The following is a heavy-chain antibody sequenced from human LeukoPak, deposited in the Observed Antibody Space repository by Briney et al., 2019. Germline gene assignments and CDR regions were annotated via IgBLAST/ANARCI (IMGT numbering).Heavy chain of an antibody. Sequence: SVKVSCKASGGTFSSYTISWVRQAPGQGLEWMGRIIPILGIANYAQKLQGRVTITADKSTSTAYMELSSLRSEDTAVYYCARDYYGSGSYRFWFDPWGQGTLVTVSS. J-gene: IGHJ5*02. V-gene: IGHV1-69*04. CDR3: ARDYYGSGSYRFWFDP. CDR1: GGTFSSYT. CDR2: IIPILGIA. D-gene: IGHD3-10*01.